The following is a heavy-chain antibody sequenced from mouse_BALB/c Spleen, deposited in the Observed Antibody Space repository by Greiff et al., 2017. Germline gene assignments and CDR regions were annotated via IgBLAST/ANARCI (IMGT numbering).Heavy chain of an antibody. D-gene: IGHD2-14*01. CDR2: IYPSDSYT. J-gene: IGHJ4*01. CDR3: TRGAYRYAMDY. V-gene: IGHV1-69*02. CDR1: GYTFTSYW. Sequence: QVQLQQSGAELVRPGASVKLSCKASGYTFTSYWINWVKQRPGQGLEWIGNIYPSDSYTNYNQKFKDKATLTVDKSSSTAYMQLSSPTSEDSAVYYCTRGAYRYAMDYWGQGTSVTVSS.